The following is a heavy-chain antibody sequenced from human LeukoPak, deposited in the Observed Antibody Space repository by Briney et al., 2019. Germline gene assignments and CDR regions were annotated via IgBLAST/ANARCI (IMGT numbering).Heavy chain of an antibody. D-gene: IGHD4-17*01. CDR1: GFTVSSNY. V-gene: IGHV3-53*01. Sequence: GGSLRLSCAASGFTVSSNYMSWVRQAPGKGLEWGSVIYSGGSTYYADSVKGRFTISRENSKNTLYLKKNSLNAEDTAVYYCARGVDGDYSFDYWGQGTLVTVSS. CDR3: ARGVDGDYSFDY. CDR2: IYSGGST. J-gene: IGHJ4*02.